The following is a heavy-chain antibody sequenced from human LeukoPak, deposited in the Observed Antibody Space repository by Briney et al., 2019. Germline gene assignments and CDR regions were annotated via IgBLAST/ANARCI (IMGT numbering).Heavy chain of an antibody. CDR1: GGSFSGYY. D-gene: IGHD2-2*01. J-gene: IGHJ4*02. V-gene: IGHV4-34*01. CDR2: INHSGST. Sequence: SETLSLTCAVYGGSFSGYYWSWIRQPPGKGLEWIGEINHSGSTNYNPSLKSRVTISVDTSKNQFSLKLSSVTAADTAVYYCARDQLRWGYFDYWGQGTLVTVSS. CDR3: ARDQLRWGYFDY.